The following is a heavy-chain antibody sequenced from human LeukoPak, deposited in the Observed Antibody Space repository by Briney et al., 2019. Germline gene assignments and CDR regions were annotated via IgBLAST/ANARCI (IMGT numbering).Heavy chain of an antibody. V-gene: IGHV1-69*13. CDR1: GGTFSSYA. J-gene: IGHJ4*02. D-gene: IGHD1-26*01. CDR2: IIPIFGTA. Sequence: GASVKVSCKASGGTFSSYAISWVRQAPGQGLEWMGGIIPIFGTANYAQKFQGRVTITADESTSTAYMELSSLRSEDTAVYYCASLYSGSYYPLDYWGQGTLVTVSS. CDR3: ASLYSGSYYPLDY.